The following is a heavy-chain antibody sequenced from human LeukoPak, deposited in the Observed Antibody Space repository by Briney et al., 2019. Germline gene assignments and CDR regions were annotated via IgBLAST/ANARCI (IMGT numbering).Heavy chain of an antibody. CDR1: GFTFSGSA. V-gene: IGHV3-73*01. Sequence: GGSLRLSCAAPGFTFSGSAMHWVRQASGKGLEWVGRIRSKANNYATAYAASVKGRFTISRDDSKNTAYLQMNSLKTEDTAVYYCTRVGRPAATAYYYYYYMDVWGKGTTVTVSS. D-gene: IGHD2-2*01. CDR2: IRSKANNYAT. J-gene: IGHJ6*03. CDR3: TRVGRPAATAYYYYYYMDV.